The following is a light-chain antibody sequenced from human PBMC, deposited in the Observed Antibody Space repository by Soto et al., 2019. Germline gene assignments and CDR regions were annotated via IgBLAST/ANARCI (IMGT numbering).Light chain of an antibody. CDR1: QTILTY. J-gene: IGKJ1*01. CDR3: QQSFSTTWT. Sequence: DIQMTQSPSSLSASVGDRVTITCRASQTILTYLNWYHQKPGKAPKLLIYAASSLQSGVPSRFSGGGSATDFTRTISSLQPEDFATYYCQQSFSTTWTFGHGTKVEIK. V-gene: IGKV1-39*01. CDR2: AAS.